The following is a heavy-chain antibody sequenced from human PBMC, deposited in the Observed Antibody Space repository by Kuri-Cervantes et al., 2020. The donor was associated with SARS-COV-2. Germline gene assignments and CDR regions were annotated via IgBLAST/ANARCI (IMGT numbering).Heavy chain of an antibody. CDR2: ISSSSSTI. CDR3: ATTDYDSSGSTFDI. D-gene: IGHD3-22*01. CDR1: GFTFSSYS. J-gene: IGHJ3*02. Sequence: GGSLRLSCAASGFTFSSYSMNWVRQAPGKGLEWVSYISSSSSTIYYADSVKGRFTISRDNAKNSLYLQMNSLRVEDTALYYCATTDYDSSGSTFDIWGQGTMVTVSS. V-gene: IGHV3-48*04.